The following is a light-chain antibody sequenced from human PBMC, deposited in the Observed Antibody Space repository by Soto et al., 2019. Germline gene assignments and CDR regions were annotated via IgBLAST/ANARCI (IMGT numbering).Light chain of an antibody. V-gene: IGKV1-39*01. Sequence: DIQMTQTTSSLSASVGDRVTITCRASQSISRHLNWYQQRPGKDPTLLIYGASNLQSGVPSRISGSGSGTDFTLTISSLQPEDFATYYCQQGYSTPLTFGGGTMVDI. CDR1: QSISRH. CDR3: QQGYSTPLT. CDR2: GAS. J-gene: IGKJ4*01.